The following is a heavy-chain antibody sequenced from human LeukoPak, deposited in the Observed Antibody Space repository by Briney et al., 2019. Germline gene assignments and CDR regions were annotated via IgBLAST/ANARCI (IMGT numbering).Heavy chain of an antibody. CDR2: ISAYNGNT. CDR3: ARGDDTPLGP. D-gene: IGHD3-9*01. Sequence: YXXTXXXISWVRQAPGQGLEWMGWISAYNGNTNYAQKLQGRVTMTTDTSTSTAYMELRSLRSDDTAVYYCARGDDTPLGPWGQGTLVTVSS. J-gene: IGHJ5*02. CDR1: YXXTXXX. V-gene: IGHV1-18*01.